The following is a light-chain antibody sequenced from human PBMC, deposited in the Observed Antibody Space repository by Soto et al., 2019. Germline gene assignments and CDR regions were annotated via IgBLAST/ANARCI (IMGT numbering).Light chain of an antibody. CDR2: DVS. CDR3: HQYAWSPLT. Sequence: IVLTQSPGTLSLSPGERATLSCRASQSVPKSYLGWYQQRPGQALRLLIYDVSNRATGIPDRFSDSESGTDYTLTISRLEPEDFAVYYCHQYAWSPLTFGQGTRLEIK. CDR1: QSVPKSY. V-gene: IGKV3-20*01. J-gene: IGKJ5*01.